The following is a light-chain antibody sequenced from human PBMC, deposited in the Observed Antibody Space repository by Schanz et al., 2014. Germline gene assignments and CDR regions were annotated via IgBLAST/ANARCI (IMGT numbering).Light chain of an antibody. Sequence: QSALTQPPSASGSPGQSVTISCTATSSDVGGYNYVSWYQQHPGKAPKLMIYGVGNRPSGVSDRFSASKSGNTASLTISGLQAEDEADHYCSSYTSSTTLVFGGGTKLTVL. V-gene: IGLV2-14*01. CDR1: SSDVGGYNY. CDR3: SSYTSSTTLV. J-gene: IGLJ3*02. CDR2: GVG.